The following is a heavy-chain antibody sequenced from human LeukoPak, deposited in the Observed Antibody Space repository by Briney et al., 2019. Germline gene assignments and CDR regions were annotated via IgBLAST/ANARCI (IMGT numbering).Heavy chain of an antibody. Sequence: PGGSLRLSCAASGFTFSSYWMHWVRQAPGKGLVWVSRINYDGTSTSYADSVKGRFIISRDNAKNTLYLQMNALRVEDTAVYYCATSPVISRDWGQGTLVTVSS. CDR2: INYDGTST. CDR1: GFTFSSYW. D-gene: IGHD2-21*01. CDR3: ATSPVISRD. J-gene: IGHJ4*02. V-gene: IGHV3-74*01.